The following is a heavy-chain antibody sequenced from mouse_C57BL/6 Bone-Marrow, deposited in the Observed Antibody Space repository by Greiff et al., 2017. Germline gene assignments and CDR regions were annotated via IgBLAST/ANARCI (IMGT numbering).Heavy chain of an antibody. CDR3: ARHENYYYGSLDY. D-gene: IGHD1-1*01. CDR2: ISHGGGST. Sequence: EVQLVESGGGLVQPGGSLKLSCAASGFTFSDSYMYWVRQTPEQRLEWVAYISHGGGSTNYPDTVKGRFTISRDNAKNTLYLQMSRLKSEDTAMYYCARHENYYYGSLDYWGQGTTLTVSS. V-gene: IGHV5-12*01. CDR1: GFTFSDSY. J-gene: IGHJ2*01.